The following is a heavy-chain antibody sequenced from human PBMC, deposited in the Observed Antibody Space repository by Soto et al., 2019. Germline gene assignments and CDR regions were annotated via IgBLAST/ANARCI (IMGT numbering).Heavy chain of an antibody. CDR1: EYTFTSYV. CDR2: INAGNGNT. D-gene: IGHD4-4*01. Sequence: QVQVVQSGAEVKKPGASVRVSCKASEYTFTSYVMHWVRQAPGQSLEWMGWINAGNGNTKYSQKFQDRVTMTRDTSASTAYMELSSLRSEDTAVYYCARELQGLYYFDYWGQGTLVSVSS. CDR3: ARELQGLYYFDY. V-gene: IGHV1-3*01. J-gene: IGHJ4*02.